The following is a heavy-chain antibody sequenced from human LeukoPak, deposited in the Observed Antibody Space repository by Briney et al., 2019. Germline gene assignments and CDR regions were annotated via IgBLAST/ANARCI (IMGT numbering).Heavy chain of an antibody. CDR3: ARLKGTTSVFDY. CDR1: GFTFSRHW. CDR2: IKPDGSDK. D-gene: IGHD4-17*01. J-gene: IGHJ4*02. Sequence: GGSLILSCVVSGFTFSRHWMTWVRQAPGKGLEWVANIKPDGSDKYYVDSVKGRFTVSRDNARNSLYLQMDSLRAEDTAAYYCARLKGTTSVFDYWGQGTLVTVSS. V-gene: IGHV3-7*03.